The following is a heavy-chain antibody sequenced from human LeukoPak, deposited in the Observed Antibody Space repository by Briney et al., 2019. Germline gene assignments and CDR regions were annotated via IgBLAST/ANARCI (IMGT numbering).Heavy chain of an antibody. CDR3: ARGRYCSGGSCYSWFDY. Sequence: SETLSLTCAVYGGSFSGYYWSWLRQPPGKGLEWIGEINHSGSTNYNPSLKSRVTITVDTSKNQFSLKLSSVTAADTAVYYCARGRYCSGGSCYSWFDYWGQGTLVTVSS. V-gene: IGHV4-34*01. J-gene: IGHJ4*02. CDR2: INHSGST. D-gene: IGHD2-15*01. CDR1: GGSFSGYY.